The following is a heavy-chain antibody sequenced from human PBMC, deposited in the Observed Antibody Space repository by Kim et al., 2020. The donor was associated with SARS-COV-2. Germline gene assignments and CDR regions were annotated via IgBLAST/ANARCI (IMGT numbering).Heavy chain of an antibody. V-gene: IGHV3-48*02. CDR2: ISSSTSTI. J-gene: IGHJ6*02. CDR3: ARVGRSIYSMDV. Sequence: GGSLRLSCAASGFIFSSYSMDWVRQAPGKGLQWVSYISSSTSTIYYADSVKGRFTISRDNAGNSLYLQMNSLRDEDTAVYYCARVGRSIYSMDVWGQGTTVTVSS. D-gene: IGHD2-15*01. CDR1: GFIFSSYS.